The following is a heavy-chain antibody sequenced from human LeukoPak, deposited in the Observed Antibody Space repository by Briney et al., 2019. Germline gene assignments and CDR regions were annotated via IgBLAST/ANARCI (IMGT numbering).Heavy chain of an antibody. V-gene: IGHV1-69*13. D-gene: IGHD6-13*01. J-gene: IGHJ4*02. CDR2: IIPIFGTA. Sequence: SVKVSCKASGGTFSSYAISWVRQAPGQGLEWMGGIIPIFGTANYAQKFQGRVTITADESTSKAYMELSSLRSDDTAVYYCARGIAAAVKGFDYWGQGTLVTVSS. CDR1: GGTFSSYA. CDR3: ARGIAAAVKGFDY.